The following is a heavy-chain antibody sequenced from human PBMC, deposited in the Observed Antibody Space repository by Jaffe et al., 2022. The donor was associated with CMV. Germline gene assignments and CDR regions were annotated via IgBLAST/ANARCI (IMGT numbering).Heavy chain of an antibody. J-gene: IGHJ3*02. CDR2: IYYSGST. CDR3: ARTTKAPLVGAMIAFDI. D-gene: IGHD1-26*01. Sequence: QVQLQESGPGLVKPSQTLSLTCTVSGGSISSGGYYWSWIRQHPGKGLEWIGYIYYSGSTYYNPSLKSRVTISVDTSKNQFSLKLSSVTAADTAVYYCARTTKAPLVGAMIAFDIWGQGTMVTVSS. CDR1: GGSISSGGYY. V-gene: IGHV4-31*03.